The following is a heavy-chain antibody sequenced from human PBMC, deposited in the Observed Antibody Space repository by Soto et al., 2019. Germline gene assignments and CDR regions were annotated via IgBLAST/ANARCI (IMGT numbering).Heavy chain of an antibody. Sequence: LRLSCAASGFTFSSYWMTWVRQAPGKGLEWVANIKQDGSEKYYVDSVKGRFTISRDNAKNSLYLQMNSLRAEDTAASYCARGRDSSGYSIDYWGHGTLVTVSS. CDR1: GFTFSSYW. CDR2: IKQDGSEK. V-gene: IGHV3-7*01. CDR3: ARGRDSSGYSIDY. D-gene: IGHD3-22*01. J-gene: IGHJ4*01.